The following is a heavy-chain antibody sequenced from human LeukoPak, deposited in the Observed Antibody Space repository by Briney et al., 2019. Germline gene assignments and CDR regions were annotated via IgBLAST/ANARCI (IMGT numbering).Heavy chain of an antibody. V-gene: IGHV3-9*01. CDR2: ISWNSGSI. Sequence: GGSLRLSCAASGFTFSDYYMSWIRQAPGKGLEWVSGISWNSGSIGYADSVKGRFTISRDNAKNSLYLQMNSLRAEDTALYYCAKDTAPRGVTSFDYWGQGTLVTVSS. J-gene: IGHJ4*02. D-gene: IGHD3-10*01. CDR3: AKDTAPRGVTSFDY. CDR1: GFTFSDYY.